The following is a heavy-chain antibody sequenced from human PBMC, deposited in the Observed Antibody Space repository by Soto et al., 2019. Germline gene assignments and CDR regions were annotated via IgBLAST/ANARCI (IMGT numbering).Heavy chain of an antibody. J-gene: IGHJ4*02. V-gene: IGHV3-23*01. D-gene: IGHD4-4*01. CDR3: AKDSNKYSSSLRGRYFDY. CDR2: ISGGGSNT. Sequence: EVQLLESGGGLVQRGGSLRLSCAASGFPFSSYVMSWVRPAPGKGLEWVAGISGGGSNTFYADYVKGRFTISRDNSKNTILWQMNSRGAEDTAVYYCAKDSNKYSSSLRGRYFDYWGQGIGVTVAS. CDR1: GFPFSSYV.